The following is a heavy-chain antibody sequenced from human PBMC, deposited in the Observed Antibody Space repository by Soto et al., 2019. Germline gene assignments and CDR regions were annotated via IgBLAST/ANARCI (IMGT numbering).Heavy chain of an antibody. J-gene: IGHJ6*02. CDR3: ARDSPGIAAGGDYYYGMDV. CDR2: INSDGSST. Sequence: GGSLRLSCAASGFTFSSYWMHWVRQAPGKGLVWVSRINSDGSSTSYADSVKGRFTISRDNAKNTLYLQMNSLRAEDTAVYYCARDSPGIAAGGDYYYGMDVWGQGTTVTVSS. V-gene: IGHV3-74*01. CDR1: GFTFSSYW. D-gene: IGHD6-13*01.